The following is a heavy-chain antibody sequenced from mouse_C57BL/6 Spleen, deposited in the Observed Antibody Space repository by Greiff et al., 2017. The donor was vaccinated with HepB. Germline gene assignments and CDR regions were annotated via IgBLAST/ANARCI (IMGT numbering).Heavy chain of an antibody. J-gene: IGHJ4*01. CDR3: ARGSYYYYAMDY. CDR2: ISYDGSN. D-gene: IGHD2-10*01. V-gene: IGHV3-6*01. CDR1: GYSITSGYY. Sequence: EVKLQESGPGLVKPSQSLSLTCSVTGYSITSGYYWNWIRQFPGNKLEWMGYISYDGSNNYNPSLKNRISITRDTSKNQFFLKLNSVTTEDTATYYCARGSYYYYAMDYWGQGTSVTVSS.